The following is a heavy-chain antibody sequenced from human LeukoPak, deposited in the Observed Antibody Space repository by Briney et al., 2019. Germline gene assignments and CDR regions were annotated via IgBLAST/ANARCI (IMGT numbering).Heavy chain of an antibody. J-gene: IGHJ4*02. CDR3: ARGFRGYYFDY. V-gene: IGHV3-7*03. Sequence: GSLRLSCAASGFTFSSYWMNWARQAPGKGLEWVASINHNGNVNYYVDSVKGRFTVSRDNAKNSLYLQMNSLRAEDTAVYYCARGFRGYYFDYWGQGTVVTVSS. CDR1: GFTFSSYW. CDR2: INHNGNVN. D-gene: IGHD2-21*01.